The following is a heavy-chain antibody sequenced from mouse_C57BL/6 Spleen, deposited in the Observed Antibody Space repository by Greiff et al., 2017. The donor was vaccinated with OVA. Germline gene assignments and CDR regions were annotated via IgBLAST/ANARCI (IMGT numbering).Heavy chain of an antibody. Sequence: QVTLKESGAELARPGASVKLSCKASGYTFTSYGISWVKQRTGQGLEWIGEIYPRSGNTYYNEKFKGKATLTADKSSSTAYMELRSLTSEDSAVYFCARGNDYDGFAYWGQGTLVTVSA. CDR3: ARGNDYDGFAY. CDR1: GYTFTSYG. CDR2: IYPRSGNT. D-gene: IGHD2-4*01. J-gene: IGHJ3*01. V-gene: IGHV1-81*01.